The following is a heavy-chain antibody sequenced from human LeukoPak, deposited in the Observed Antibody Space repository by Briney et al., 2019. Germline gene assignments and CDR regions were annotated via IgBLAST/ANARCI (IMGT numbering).Heavy chain of an antibody. J-gene: IGHJ4*02. Sequence: SETLSLTCTVSGGSISSSSYYWGWIRQPPGKGLEWIGSIYYSGSTNYNPSLKSRVTISVDTSKNQFSLKLSSVTAADTAVYYCARGSSRTFDYWGQGTLVTVSS. CDR3: ARGSSRTFDY. V-gene: IGHV4-39*07. D-gene: IGHD1-1*01. CDR2: IYYSGST. CDR1: GGSISSSSYY.